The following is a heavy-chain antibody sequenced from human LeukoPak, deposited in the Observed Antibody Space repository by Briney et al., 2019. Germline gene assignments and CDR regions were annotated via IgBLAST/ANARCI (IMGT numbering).Heavy chain of an antibody. D-gene: IGHD4-17*01. Sequence: PSETLPLTCTVSGGSICSYYWSWIRQPPGKGLEWIGYIYYSGSTNYNPSLKSRVTISVDTSKNQFSLKLSSVTAADTAVYYCARGARAKTTVYYYYYMDVWGKGTTVTVSS. CDR3: ARGARAKTTVYYYYYMDV. CDR1: GGSICSYY. CDR2: IYYSGST. V-gene: IGHV4-59*01. J-gene: IGHJ6*03.